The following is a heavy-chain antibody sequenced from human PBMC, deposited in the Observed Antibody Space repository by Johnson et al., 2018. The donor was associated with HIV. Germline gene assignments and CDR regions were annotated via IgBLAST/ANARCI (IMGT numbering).Heavy chain of an antibody. CDR3: AREGTKDSSGLDVGAFDI. CDR1: GFTVSSNY. D-gene: IGHD3-22*01. CDR2: IYSGGST. J-gene: IGHJ3*02. Sequence: EVQVLESGGGLVQPGGSLRLSCAASGFTVSSNYMSWVRQAPGKGLECVSVIYSGGSTYYADSVKGRFTISRDNSKNTLYLQMNSLRAEDTAVYYCAREGTKDSSGLDVGAFDIWGQGTMVTVSS. V-gene: IGHV3-66*01.